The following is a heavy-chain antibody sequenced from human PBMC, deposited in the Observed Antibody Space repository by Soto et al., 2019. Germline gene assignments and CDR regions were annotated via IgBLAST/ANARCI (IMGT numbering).Heavy chain of an antibody. D-gene: IGHD3-22*01. CDR1: GGSISSSSYY. V-gene: IGHV4-39*07. Sequence: SETLSLTCTVSGGSISSSSYYWGWIRQPPGKGLEWIGSVYYSGSTYYNPSLKSRVTISVDKSENQFSLRLKSVTAADTAVYYCASVGSDYDNSGYYLPWGPGTLVTVSS. CDR3: ASVGSDYDNSGYYLP. J-gene: IGHJ5*02. CDR2: VYYSGST.